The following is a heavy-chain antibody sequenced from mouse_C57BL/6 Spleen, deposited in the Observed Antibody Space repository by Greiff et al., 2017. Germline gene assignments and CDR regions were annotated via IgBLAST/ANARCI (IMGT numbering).Heavy chain of an antibody. D-gene: IGHD1-1*01. Sequence: EVQLQQSGAELVRPGASVKLSCTASGFNIKDDYMHWVKQRPEQGLEWIGWIDPENGDTEYASKFQGKATITADTSSNTAYLQLSSLTSEDTAVYYCTSLIYGSSYDYYAMDYWGQGTSVTVSS. J-gene: IGHJ4*01. CDR3: TSLIYGSSYDYYAMDY. V-gene: IGHV14-4*01. CDR1: GFNIKDDY. CDR2: IDPENGDT.